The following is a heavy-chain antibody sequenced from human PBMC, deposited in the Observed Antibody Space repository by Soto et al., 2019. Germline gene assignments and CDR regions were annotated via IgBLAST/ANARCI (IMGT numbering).Heavy chain of an antibody. CDR2: MNPNSGNT. D-gene: IGHD3-3*01. CDR1: GYTFTSYD. Sequence: QVQLVQSGAEVKKPGASVKVSCKASGYTFTSYDINWVRQATGQGLEWMGWMNPNSGNTGYAQKFQGRVTMTRNTSISTAYMELSSLRSEDTAVYYCARGPLDDFWSGYYAPGCWFDPWGQGTLVTVSS. J-gene: IGHJ5*02. CDR3: ARGPLDDFWSGYYAPGCWFDP. V-gene: IGHV1-8*01.